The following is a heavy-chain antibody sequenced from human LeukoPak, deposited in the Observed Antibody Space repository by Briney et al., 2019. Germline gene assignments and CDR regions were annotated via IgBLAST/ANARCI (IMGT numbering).Heavy chain of an antibody. CDR2: IYSGGST. CDR1: GFTFSDYY. CDR3: ARDRAAGSLFDY. J-gene: IGHJ4*02. V-gene: IGHV3-66*01. D-gene: IGHD6-13*01. Sequence: GGSLILSCAASGFTFSDYYMSWIRQAPGKGLEWVSVIYSGGSTYYADSVKGRFTISRDNSKNTLYLQMNSLRAEDTAVYYCARDRAAGSLFDYWGQGTLVTVSS.